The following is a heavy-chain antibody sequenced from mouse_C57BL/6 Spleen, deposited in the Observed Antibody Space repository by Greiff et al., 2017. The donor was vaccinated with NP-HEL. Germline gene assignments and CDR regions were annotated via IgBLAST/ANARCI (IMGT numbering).Heavy chain of an antibody. J-gene: IGHJ1*03. D-gene: IGHD1-1*01. CDR3: ARPDYYGTPYWYFDV. CDR1: GYSITSGYY. V-gene: IGHV3-6*01. Sequence: VQLKESGPGLVKPSQSLSLTCSVTGYSITSGYYWNWIRQFPGNKLEWMGYISYDGSNNYNPSLKNRISITRDTSKNQFFLKLNSVTTEDTATYYCARPDYYGTPYWYFDVWGTGTTVTVSS. CDR2: ISYDGSN.